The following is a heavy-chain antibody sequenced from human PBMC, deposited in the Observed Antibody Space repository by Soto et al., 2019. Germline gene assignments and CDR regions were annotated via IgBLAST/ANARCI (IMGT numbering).Heavy chain of an antibody. CDR3: ARVRVRGVIIERFDP. V-gene: IGHV4-31*02. CDR2: IYYSGST. CDR1: GGSISSGGYY. J-gene: IGHJ5*02. D-gene: IGHD3-10*01. Sequence: SETLSLTCTVSGGSISSGGYYWSWIRQHPGKGLEWIGYIYYSGSTYYNPSLKSRVTISVDTSKNQFSLKLSSVTAADTAVYYCARVRVRGVIIERFDPWGQGTRVTVAS.